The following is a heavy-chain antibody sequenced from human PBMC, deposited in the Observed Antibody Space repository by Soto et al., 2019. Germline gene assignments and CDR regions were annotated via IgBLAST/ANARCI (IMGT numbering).Heavy chain of an antibody. CDR2: INPNSGGT. CDR1: GYTFTGYY. Sequence: ASVKVSCKASGYTFTGYYMHWVRQAPGQGLDWMGWINPNSGGTNYAQKFQGWVTMTRDTSISTAYMELSRLRSDDTAVYYCAREDTGQQLVWDYWGQGTLVTVSS. V-gene: IGHV1-2*04. CDR3: AREDTGQQLVWDY. D-gene: IGHD6-13*01. J-gene: IGHJ4*02.